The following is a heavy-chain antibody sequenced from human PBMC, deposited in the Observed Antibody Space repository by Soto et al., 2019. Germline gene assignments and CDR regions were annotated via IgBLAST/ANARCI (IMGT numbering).Heavy chain of an antibody. CDR2: IYYSGST. J-gene: IGHJ6*02. CDR3: ARGRGRGDFWSGSNYYYGMDV. D-gene: IGHD3-3*01. CDR1: GGSFSGYY. V-gene: IGHV4-59*01. Sequence: SETLSLTCAVYGGSFSGYYWSWIRQPPGKGLEWIGYIYYSGSTNYNPSLKSRVTISVDTSKNQFSLKLSSVTAADTAVYYCARGRGRGDFWSGSNYYYGMDVWGQGTTVTVSS.